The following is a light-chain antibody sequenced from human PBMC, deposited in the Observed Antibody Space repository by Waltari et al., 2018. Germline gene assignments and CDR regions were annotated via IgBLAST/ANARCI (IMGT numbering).Light chain of an antibody. V-gene: IGKV1-16*02. J-gene: IGKJ2*03. CDR3: QQYNSWPPS. CDR1: QGIDTD. CDR2: GAS. Sequence: IQMTQSPSSLSASVGDRVSISCLATQGIDTDLTWFQQKPGKAPKSLIYGASILQSGVPSKFSGSGSGTDFTLTISSLQPGDSATYYCQQYNSWPPSFGQGTHLEIK.